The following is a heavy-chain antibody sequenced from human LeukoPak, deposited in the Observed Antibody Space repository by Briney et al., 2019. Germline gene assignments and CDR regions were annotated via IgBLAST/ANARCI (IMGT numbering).Heavy chain of an antibody. CDR3: ARDLREYRDYVAYFDS. Sequence: GGSLRLSCAASGFTFRSHWMHWVRQAPGKGLVWVSRINSDGSSTIYADSVKGRFTISRDNSEHTLYLQMNSLRTEDTAVYYCARDLREYRDYVAYFDSWGQGTLVTVSS. CDR2: INSDGSST. D-gene: IGHD4-17*01. V-gene: IGHV3-74*01. CDR1: GFTFRSHW. J-gene: IGHJ4*02.